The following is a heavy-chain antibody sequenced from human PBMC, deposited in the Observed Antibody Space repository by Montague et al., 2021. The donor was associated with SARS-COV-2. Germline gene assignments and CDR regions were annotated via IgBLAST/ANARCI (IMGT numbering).Heavy chain of an antibody. Sequence: SETLSLTCTVSGGSITIYNHYWTWIRQPPGKGLEWIGSIYYGGSTYYNPSLEGRVTMSADTSKYQFFLRVTSVTAADTAVYYCARGKRLPGNYYFDYWGQGSLVTVSS. CDR2: IYYGGST. D-gene: IGHD6-25*01. J-gene: IGHJ4*02. CDR3: ARGKRLPGNYYFDY. CDR1: GGSITIYNHY. V-gene: IGHV4-39*02.